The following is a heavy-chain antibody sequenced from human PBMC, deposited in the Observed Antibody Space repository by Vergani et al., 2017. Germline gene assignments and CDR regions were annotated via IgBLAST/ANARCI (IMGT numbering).Heavy chain of an antibody. Sequence: QAQLQESGPGLVKPPGTLSLTCAVSGGSISSSNWWSWVRQPPGKGLEWIGEINHSGGTNYNPSLKTRVTISVDKSKNQFSLRLSSVTAADTAVYYCARFYGSGRFFDYWGQGTLVTVSS. V-gene: IGHV4-4*03. J-gene: IGHJ4*02. CDR1: GGSISSSNW. CDR3: ARFYGSGRFFDY. CDR2: INHSGGT. D-gene: IGHD3-10*01.